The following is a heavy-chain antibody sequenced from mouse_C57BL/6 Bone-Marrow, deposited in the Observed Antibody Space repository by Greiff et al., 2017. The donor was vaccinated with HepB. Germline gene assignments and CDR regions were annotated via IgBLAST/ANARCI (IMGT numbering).Heavy chain of an antibody. CDR2: INPNNGGT. V-gene: IGHV1-26*01. CDR3: AHYGRALDY. Sequence: EVQLQQSGPELVKPGASVKISCKASGYTFTDYYMNWVKQSHGKSLEWIGDINPNNGGTSYNQKFKGKATLTVDKSSSTAYMELRSLTSEDSAVYYCAHYGRALDYWGQGTTLTVSS. D-gene: IGHD1-1*01. J-gene: IGHJ2*01. CDR1: GYTFTDYY.